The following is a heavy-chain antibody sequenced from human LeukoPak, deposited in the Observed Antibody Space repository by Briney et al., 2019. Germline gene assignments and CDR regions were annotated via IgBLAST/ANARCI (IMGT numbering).Heavy chain of an antibody. V-gene: IGHV4-59*01. CDR1: GGSISSYY. CDR2: IYYSGST. CDR3: ARGPETNWFDP. Sequence: PSETLSLTCTVSGGSISSYYWSWIRQPPGKGLEWIGYIYYSGSTNYNPSLKSRVTISVDTSKNQFSLKLSSVTAADTAVYYCARGPETNWFDPWGQGTLVTVSS. J-gene: IGHJ5*02.